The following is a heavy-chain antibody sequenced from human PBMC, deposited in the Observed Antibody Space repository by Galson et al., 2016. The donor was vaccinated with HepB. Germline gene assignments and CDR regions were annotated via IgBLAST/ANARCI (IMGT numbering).Heavy chain of an antibody. CDR1: GFTVSNNY. CDR3: ARAGCSGGSCSQFDY. CDR2: IYTGGTA. V-gene: IGHV3-53*01. Sequence: SLRLSCAASGFTVSNNYMAWVRQAPGKGLEWVSMIYTGGTAYYADSVRGRFIITRDNSKNMVFLQMNSLRVGDTAVYYCARAGCSGGSCSQFDYWGQGTLITVSS. D-gene: IGHD2-15*01. J-gene: IGHJ4*02.